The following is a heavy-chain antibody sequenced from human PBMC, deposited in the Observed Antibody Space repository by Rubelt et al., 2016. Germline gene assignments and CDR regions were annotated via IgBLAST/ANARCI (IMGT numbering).Heavy chain of an antibody. CDR2: IKSDGSEK. Sequence: EVQLVESGGDLVQPGGSLRLSCAASRVTFSGYWMGWVRQSPGKGLAWVADIKSDGSEKYYADSVEGRFTISRDNAKNSLYLQMNSLRAEDTALYYCVRVRPGSVDYWGHGTLVTVSS. D-gene: IGHD1-14*01. CDR1: RVTFSGYW. J-gene: IGHJ4*01. CDR3: VRVRPGSVDY. V-gene: IGHV3-7*01.